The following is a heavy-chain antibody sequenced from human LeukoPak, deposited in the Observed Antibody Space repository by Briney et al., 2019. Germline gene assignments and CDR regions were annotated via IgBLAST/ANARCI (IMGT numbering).Heavy chain of an antibody. J-gene: IGHJ3*02. CDR2: IYYSGST. Sequence: PSETLSLTCTVSGGSISRYYWSWIRQPPGKGLEWIGYIYYSGSTNYNPSLKSRVTISVDTSKNQFSLKLSSVTAADTAVYYCARVGWELLRDAFDIWGQGTMVTVSS. D-gene: IGHD1-26*01. CDR3: ARVGWELLRDAFDI. V-gene: IGHV4-59*01. CDR1: GGSISRYY.